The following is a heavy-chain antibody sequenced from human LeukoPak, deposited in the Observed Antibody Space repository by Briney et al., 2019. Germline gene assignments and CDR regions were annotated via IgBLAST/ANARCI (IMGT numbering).Heavy chain of an antibody. V-gene: IGHV1-2*02. CDR3: ATAVLYGGNDFDY. D-gene: IGHD5-12*01. J-gene: IGHJ4*02. CDR1: GYTFTSYD. CDR2: INPNSGVT. Sequence: ASVKVSCKASGYTFTSYDINWVRQAPGQGLEWMGWINPNSGVTKFAQRFQGRVTMTRDTSTSTAYLDLSSLRSDDTAVYYCATAVLYGGNDFDYWGQGTLVTVSS.